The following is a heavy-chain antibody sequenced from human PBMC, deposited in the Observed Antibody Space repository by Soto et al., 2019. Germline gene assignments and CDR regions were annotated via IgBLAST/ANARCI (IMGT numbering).Heavy chain of an antibody. Sequence: SVGSLRLSCASSVFTFSSYWMNCVRHTPGKWLEWVANIKQDGSQKYYVDSVKGRFTISRDNANNSLFLQMNSLRAEDTAVYFCARGGHYDHWYLFQYWGQGSLVNVSS. V-gene: IGHV3-7*01. J-gene: IGHJ4*02. CDR3: ARGGHYDHWYLFQY. CDR2: IKQDGSQK. CDR1: VFTFSSYW. D-gene: IGHD3-3*01.